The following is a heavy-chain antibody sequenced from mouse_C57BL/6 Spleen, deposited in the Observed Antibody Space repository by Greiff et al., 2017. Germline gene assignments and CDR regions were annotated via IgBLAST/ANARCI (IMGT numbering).Heavy chain of an antibody. V-gene: IGHV10-1*01. CDR2: IRSKSNNYAT. Sequence: EVKLVESGGGLVQPKGSLKLSCAASGFSFNTYAMNWVRQAPGKGLEWVARIRSKSNNYATYYAESVKDRFTISRDDSESMLYLQMNNLKTEDTAMYYCVRQDYGSSYWCFDVWGTGTTVTVSS. D-gene: IGHD1-1*01. CDR3: VRQDYGSSYWCFDV. CDR1: GFSFNTYA. J-gene: IGHJ1*03.